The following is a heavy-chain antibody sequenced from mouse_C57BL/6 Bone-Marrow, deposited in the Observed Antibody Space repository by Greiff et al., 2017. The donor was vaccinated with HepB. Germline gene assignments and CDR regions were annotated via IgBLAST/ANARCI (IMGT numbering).Heavy chain of an antibody. CDR1: GFTFSDYY. Sequence: DVMLVESGGGLVQPGGSLKLSCAASGFTFSDYYMYWVRQTPEKRLEWVAYISNGGGSTYYPDTVKGRFTISRNNAKNTLYLQMSRLKSEDTAMYYCARHESIHAMGYWGQGTSVTVSS. V-gene: IGHV5-12*01. CDR3: ARHESIHAMGY. D-gene: IGHD2-10*02. CDR2: ISNGGGST. J-gene: IGHJ4*01.